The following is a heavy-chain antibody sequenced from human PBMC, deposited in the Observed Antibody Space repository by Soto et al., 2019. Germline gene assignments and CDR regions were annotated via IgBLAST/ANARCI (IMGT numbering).Heavy chain of an antibody. CDR3: TTGLYSYGPIPSDY. V-gene: IGHV3-15*07. J-gene: IGHJ4*02. CDR2: IKSKTDGGTT. CDR1: GFTFSNAW. D-gene: IGHD5-18*01. Sequence: GGSLRLSCAASGFTFSNAWMNWVRQAPGKGLEWVGRIKSKTDGGTTDYAAPVKGRFTISRDDSKNTLYLQMNSLKTEDTAVYYCTTGLYSYGPIPSDYWGQGTLVTVSS.